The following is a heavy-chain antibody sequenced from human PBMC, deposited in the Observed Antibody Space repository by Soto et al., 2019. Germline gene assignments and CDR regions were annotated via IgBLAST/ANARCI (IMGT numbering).Heavy chain of an antibody. CDR3: TTDASSTLANAFLY. Sequence: EVQLVESGGELVEPGGSLRLSCVGSGFTFSDVWMNWVRQSPERGLEWVGRIYTKTLGEATEYAAPVKGRFTISRDDSKNTVYLQMNRLKIEYTDVYYCTTDASSTLANAFLYWGPGTLVTVSS. CDR2: IYTKTLGEAT. V-gene: IGHV3-15*07. J-gene: IGHJ4*02. CDR1: GFTFSDVW. D-gene: IGHD6-6*01.